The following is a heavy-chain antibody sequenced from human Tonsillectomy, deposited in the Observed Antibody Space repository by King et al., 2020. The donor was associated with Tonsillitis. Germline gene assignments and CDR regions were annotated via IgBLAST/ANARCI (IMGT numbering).Heavy chain of an antibody. CDR3: ATESGWEHQPDSGEYFQH. J-gene: IGHJ1*01. CDR2: ISYDGNNK. Sequence: VQLVESGGGVVQPGRSLRLSCAASGFTFSNYAMHWVRQAPGKGLEWVAVISYDGNNKYYADSVKGRFTISRDNSKNTLYLQMISLRAEDTAVYYCATESGWEHQPDSGEYFQHWGQGTLVTVSS. V-gene: IGHV3-30*04. D-gene: IGHD1-26*01. CDR1: GFTFSNYA.